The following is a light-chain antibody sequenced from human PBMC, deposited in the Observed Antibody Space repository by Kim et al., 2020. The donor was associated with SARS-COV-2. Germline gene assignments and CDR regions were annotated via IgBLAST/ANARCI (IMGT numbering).Light chain of an antibody. J-gene: IGKJ4*01. CDR1: QSVTRDH. CDR3: QRYGNSPSLT. Sequence: SPGERATLSCRASQSVTRDHLAWYQQKPGQAPRLLIYAASSRVTGIPDRFSGSGSGTDFTLTITRLEPEDFAVYYCQRYGNSPSLTFGGGTKLEI. V-gene: IGKV3-20*01. CDR2: AAS.